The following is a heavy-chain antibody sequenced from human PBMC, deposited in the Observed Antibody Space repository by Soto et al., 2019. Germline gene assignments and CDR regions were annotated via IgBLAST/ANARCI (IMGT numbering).Heavy chain of an antibody. V-gene: IGHV1-69*02. CDR1: GGTFSSYT. J-gene: IGHJ6*02. Sequence: QVQLVQSGAELKKPGSSVKVSCKASGGTFSSYTISWVRQAPGQGLVWMGRIIPILGIANYAQKFQGRVTITADKSTSTAYMDLSSLRSEDTAVYYCASLMSSGYYYGMDVWGQGTTVTVSS. D-gene: IGHD3-10*01. CDR2: IIPILGIA. CDR3: ASLMSSGYYYGMDV.